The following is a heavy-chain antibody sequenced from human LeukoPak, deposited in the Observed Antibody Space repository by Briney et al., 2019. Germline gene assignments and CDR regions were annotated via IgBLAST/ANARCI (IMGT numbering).Heavy chain of an antibody. J-gene: IGHJ4*02. D-gene: IGHD3-10*01. V-gene: IGHV4-4*09. CDR3: ACHNPTGSYPLEL. CDR2: IYSSGST. CDR1: GGPISNYY. Sequence: ETLSLPFTVPGGPISNYYWTWLRQPPRKGLAWIGHIYSSGSTKYNPSRRGRLNIPLATSTNQLSLSLTPVTGADTAVYYCACHNPTGSYPLELWGQGTLVTVSS.